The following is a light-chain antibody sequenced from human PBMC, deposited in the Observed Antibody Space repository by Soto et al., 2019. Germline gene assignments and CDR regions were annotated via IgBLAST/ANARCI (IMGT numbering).Light chain of an antibody. Sequence: EVVLTQSPATLSLSPGERATLSCRASQSVSSYLAWYQQKPGQAPRVLVYDASNRATGIPARFSGSGSGTDFTLTISSLEPEDFAVYYCQQYGSSGTFGQGTKVEIK. V-gene: IGKV3-11*01. J-gene: IGKJ1*01. CDR2: DAS. CDR1: QSVSSY. CDR3: QQYGSSGT.